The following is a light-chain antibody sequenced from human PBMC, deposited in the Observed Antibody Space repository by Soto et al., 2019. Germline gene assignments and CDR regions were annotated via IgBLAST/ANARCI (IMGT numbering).Light chain of an antibody. J-gene: IGKJ3*01. CDR2: DAS. Sequence: EIVLTQSPATLSLSPGERATLSCRASQSVSSYLAWYQQKPGQAPRLLIYDASNTATGIPARFSGSGSGTDFTLTISSLEPEAFAVYYFQQRSNWPPVTFGPGTKVDIK. CDR1: QSVSSY. V-gene: IGKV3-11*01. CDR3: QQRSNWPPVT.